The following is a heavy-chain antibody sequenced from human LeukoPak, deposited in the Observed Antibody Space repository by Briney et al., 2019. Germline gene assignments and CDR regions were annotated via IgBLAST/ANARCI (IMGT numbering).Heavy chain of an antibody. CDR2: ISGRGGST. V-gene: IGHV3-23*01. J-gene: IGHJ4*02. D-gene: IGHD6-19*01. CDR3: AKVGIAVAGPLVRSQYYFDY. Sequence: GWSLGVSCEASGFTFSHYAMRWVRQARGKGLKWVSAISGRGGSTYYADSVKGRFTISRDNSKTTLYLQMHSLRDEDTAVYYCAKVGIAVAGPLVRSQYYFDYWGQGTLVTVSS. CDR1: GFTFSHYA.